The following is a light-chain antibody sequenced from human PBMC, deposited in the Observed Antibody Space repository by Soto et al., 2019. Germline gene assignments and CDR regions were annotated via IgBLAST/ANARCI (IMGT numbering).Light chain of an antibody. V-gene: IGLV1-44*01. Sequence: QSVLTQPPSASGTPGQRVTISCSGSSSNIGSNSVNWYQQLPGTAPKFLIYSNNQRPSGVPDRFSGSKSGNSASMAISGLQSEDEADYYCAAWDDSLNVLYVFGTGTKLTVL. CDR1: SSNIGSNS. CDR2: SNN. J-gene: IGLJ1*01. CDR3: AAWDDSLNVLYV.